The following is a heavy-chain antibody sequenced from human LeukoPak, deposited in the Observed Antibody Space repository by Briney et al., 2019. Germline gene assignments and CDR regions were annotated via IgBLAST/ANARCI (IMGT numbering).Heavy chain of an antibody. Sequence: SETLSLTCTVSGDSISSYYWSWIRQPPGKGLEWIGYIYYSGGTDYNPSLKSRVTISVDTSKNQFSLKLSSVTAADTAVYYCASGSYHLAAFDIWGQGTMVTVSS. CDR1: GDSISSYY. CDR3: ASGSYHLAAFDI. CDR2: IYYSGGT. V-gene: IGHV4-59*13. J-gene: IGHJ3*02. D-gene: IGHD1-26*01.